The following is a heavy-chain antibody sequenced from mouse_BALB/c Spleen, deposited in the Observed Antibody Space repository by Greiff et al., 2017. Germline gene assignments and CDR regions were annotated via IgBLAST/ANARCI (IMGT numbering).Heavy chain of an antibody. CDR2: IYPGNGDT. D-gene: IGHD2-4*01. CDR3: ARSYYDYDEDWYFDV. J-gene: IGHJ1*01. V-gene: IGHV1-12*01. CDR1: GYTFTSYN. Sequence: QVQLQQPGAELVKPGASVKMSCKASGYTFTSYNMHWVKQTPGQGLEWIGAIYPGNGDTSYNQKFKGKATLTADKSSSTAYMQLSSLTSEDSAVYYCARSYYDYDEDWYFDVWGAGTTVTVSS.